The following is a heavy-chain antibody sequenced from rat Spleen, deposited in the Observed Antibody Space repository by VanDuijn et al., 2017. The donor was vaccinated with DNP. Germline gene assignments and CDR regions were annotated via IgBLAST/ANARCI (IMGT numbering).Heavy chain of an antibody. V-gene: IGHV5-17*01. CDR1: GFTFSDYA. Sequence: EVQLVESGGGLVQPGNSLKLSCAASGFTFSDYAMAWVRRSPKKGLEWVATIIYDGSSTYYRDSVKGRFTISRDNAKSTLYLQMNSLRSEDMATYYCARWYNSGFYFDHWGQGVMVTVSS. J-gene: IGHJ2*01. CDR3: ARWYNSGFYFDH. D-gene: IGHD4-3*01. CDR2: IIYDGSST.